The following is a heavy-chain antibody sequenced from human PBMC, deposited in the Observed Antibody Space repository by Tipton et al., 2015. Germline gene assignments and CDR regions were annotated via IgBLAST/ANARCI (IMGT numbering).Heavy chain of an antibody. J-gene: IGHJ2*01. CDR1: GFTFRTYG. CDR3: VRAPFYYDSSISYPSWYFDL. V-gene: IGHV3-33*01. Sequence: SLRLSCAASGFTFRTYGMHWVRQAPGKGLAWVAVIWHDGSHKSYADSVKGRFTISRDNSNNTLYLQMNSLRAEDTAVYYCVRAPFYYDSSISYPSWYFDLWGRGTLVTVSS. D-gene: IGHD3-22*01. CDR2: IWHDGSHK.